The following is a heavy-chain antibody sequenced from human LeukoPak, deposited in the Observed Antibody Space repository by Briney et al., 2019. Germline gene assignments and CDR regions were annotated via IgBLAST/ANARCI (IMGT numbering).Heavy chain of an antibody. CDR3: ASEGITSMVGGVIHRPFDY. Sequence: ASVKVSCKASGGTFSSYAISWVRQAPGQGLEWMGRIIPILGIANYAQKFQGRVTITADKSTSTAYMELSSLRSEDTAVYYCASEGITSMVGGVIHRPFDYWGQGTLVTVSS. D-gene: IGHD3-10*01. CDR2: IIPILGIA. V-gene: IGHV1-69*04. J-gene: IGHJ4*02. CDR1: GGTFSSYA.